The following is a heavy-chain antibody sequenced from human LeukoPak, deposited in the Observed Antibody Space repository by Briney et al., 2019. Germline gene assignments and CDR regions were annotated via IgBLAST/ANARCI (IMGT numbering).Heavy chain of an antibody. Sequence: PGGSLRLSCAASGFTFSSYSMNWVRQAPGKGLEWVSSISSSSSYIYYADSVKGRFTISRGNAKNSLYLQMNSLRAEDTAVYYCARDPDDQQQLDDFDYWGQGTLVTVSS. CDR3: ARDPDDQQQLDDFDY. CDR2: ISSSSSYI. J-gene: IGHJ4*02. V-gene: IGHV3-21*01. CDR1: GFTFSSYS. D-gene: IGHD6-13*01.